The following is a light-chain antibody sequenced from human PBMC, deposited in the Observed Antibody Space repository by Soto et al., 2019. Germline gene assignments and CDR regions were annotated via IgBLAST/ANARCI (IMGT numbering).Light chain of an antibody. CDR1: SSDVGSYNL. CDR3: CSYTTSSTLV. CDR2: EVS. V-gene: IGLV2-23*02. J-gene: IGLJ3*02. Sequence: QSVLTQPASVSGSPGQSITLSCTGTSSDVGSYNLVSWYQQHPGKAPKLMIYEVSKRPSGVSNRFSASKSGNTASLTISGLQAEDEADYYCCSYTTSSTLVFGGGTKLTVL.